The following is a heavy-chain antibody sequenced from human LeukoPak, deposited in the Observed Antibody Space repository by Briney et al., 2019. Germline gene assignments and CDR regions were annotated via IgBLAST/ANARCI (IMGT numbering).Heavy chain of an antibody. D-gene: IGHD1-26*01. CDR2: ISYDGSNK. Sequence: GGSLRLSCAASGFTFSSYAMHWVRQAPGKGLEWVAVISYDGSNKYYADSVKGRFTISRDNSKNTLYLQMNSLRAEDTAVYYCARDSPSGGYCYWGQGTLVTVSS. CDR3: ARDSPSGGYCY. V-gene: IGHV3-30-3*01. CDR1: GFTFSSYA. J-gene: IGHJ4*02.